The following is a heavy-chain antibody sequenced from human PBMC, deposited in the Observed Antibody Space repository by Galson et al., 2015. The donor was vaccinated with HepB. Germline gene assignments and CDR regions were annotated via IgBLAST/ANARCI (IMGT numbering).Heavy chain of an antibody. Sequence: SVKVACKASGYTFTNYGVSRVRQAPGQGLEWTGWICDYNGNLKYVQEFQDRVTMTTDRSTSTAYMELRSLGYDDTAVYYGARDQGRVLVVVPAPIGYMDVWGKDTTVSVS. V-gene: IGHV1-18*04. CDR2: ICDYNGNL. J-gene: IGHJ6*03. CDR3: ARDQGRVLVVVPAPIGYMDV. CDR1: GYTFTNYG. D-gene: IGHD2-2*01.